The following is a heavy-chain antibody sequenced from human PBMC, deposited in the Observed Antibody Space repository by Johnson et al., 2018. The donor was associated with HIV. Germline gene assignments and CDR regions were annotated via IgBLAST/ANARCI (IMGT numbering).Heavy chain of an antibody. CDR2: ISSSGSTI. CDR1: GFTFSDYY. V-gene: IGHV3-11*04. CDR3: ARDATPGGGDYVGYAFDL. D-gene: IGHD4-17*01. Sequence: QVQLVESGGGLVKPGGSLRLSCAASGFTFSDYYMSWIRQAPGKGQEWVSYISSSGSTIYYADSVKGRFTISRDNAKASVSLRMNSLRAEDSGMYYCARDATPGGGDYVGYAFDLWGQGTVVTVSS. J-gene: IGHJ3*01.